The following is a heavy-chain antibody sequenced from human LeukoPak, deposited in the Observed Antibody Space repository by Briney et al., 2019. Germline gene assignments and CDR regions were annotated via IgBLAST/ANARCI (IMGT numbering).Heavy chain of an antibody. V-gene: IGHV3-23*01. J-gene: IGHJ1*01. Sequence: GGSLRLSCAASGFTFSSYAMSWVRQAPGKGLEWVSAISGSGGSTYYADSVKGRFTISRDNSKNTLYLQMNSLRAEDTAVYYCAKEGPGSEWHRGWYDAEYFQHWGQGTLVTVSS. CDR1: GFTFSSYA. CDR3: AKEGPGSEWHRGWYDAEYFQH. CDR2: ISGSGGST. D-gene: IGHD6-19*01.